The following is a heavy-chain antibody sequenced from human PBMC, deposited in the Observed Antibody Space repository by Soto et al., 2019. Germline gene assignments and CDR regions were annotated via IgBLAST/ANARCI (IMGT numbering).Heavy chain of an antibody. CDR3: AADPRKSSSSWGAPNWFDP. V-gene: IGHV1-69*02. CDR1: GGTFSSYT. Sequence: QVQLVQSGAEVKKPGSSVKVSCKASGGTFSSYTISWVRQAPGQGLEWMGRIIPILGIANYAQKFQGRVTITADKSTSTAYMELSSLRSEDTAVYYCAADPRKSSSSWGAPNWFDPWGKGTLVTVSS. D-gene: IGHD6-13*01. J-gene: IGHJ5*02. CDR2: IIPILGIA.